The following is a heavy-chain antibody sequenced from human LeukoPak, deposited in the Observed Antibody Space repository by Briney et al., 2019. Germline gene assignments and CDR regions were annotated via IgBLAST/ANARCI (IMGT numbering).Heavy chain of an antibody. CDR2: INPNSGGT. D-gene: IGHD6-6*01. J-gene: IGHJ4*02. CDR3: ARFYSQKNSSSSWGYYFDY. Sequence: ASVKVSCKASGYTFTCYYMHWVRQAPGQGLEWMGRINPNSGGTNYAQKFQGRVTMTRDTSISTAYMELSRLRSDDTAVYYCARFYSQKNSSSSWGYYFDYWGQGTLVTVSS. CDR1: GYTFTCYY. V-gene: IGHV1-2*06.